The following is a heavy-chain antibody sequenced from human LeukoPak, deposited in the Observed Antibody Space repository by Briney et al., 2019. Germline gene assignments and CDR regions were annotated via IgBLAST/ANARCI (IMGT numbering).Heavy chain of an antibody. J-gene: IGHJ4*02. CDR3: ARDRGYSSYDY. CDR2: ISTSSSYI. V-gene: IGHV3-21*01. Sequence: GGSLRLSCAASGFTFSSYSMNWVRQAPGKGLEWASSISTSSSYIYYADSVKGRFTISRDNAKNSLYLQMNSLRVEDTAVYYCARDRGYSSYDYWGQGTMVTVSS. CDR1: GFTFSSYS. D-gene: IGHD6-19*01.